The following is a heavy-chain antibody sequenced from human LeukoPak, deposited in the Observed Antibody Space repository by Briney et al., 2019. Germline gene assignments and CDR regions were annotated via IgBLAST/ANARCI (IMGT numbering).Heavy chain of an antibody. CDR1: GFTFSSYS. Sequence: AGGSLRLSCAASGFTFSSYSLNWVRQAPGKGLEWVSYIISSSSSIYYADSVKGRFTISRDNAKNSLFLQMNSLRAEDTALYYCAKDLAARLSGYFDFWGQGILVTVSS. V-gene: IGHV3-48*01. CDR2: IISSSSSI. J-gene: IGHJ4*02. CDR3: AKDLAARLSGYFDF. D-gene: IGHD6-6*01.